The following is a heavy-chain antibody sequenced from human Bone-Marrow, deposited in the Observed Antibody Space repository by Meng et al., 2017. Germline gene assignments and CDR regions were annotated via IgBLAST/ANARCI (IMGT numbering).Heavy chain of an antibody. V-gene: IGHV3-74*01. Sequence: EVPVVESGGGLVQPGGSLRLACAASGFSLSNFGMHWGRQAPGKGLVWVSRMNEDGNTINYAGSVWGRFTISRDSARNTLYLQMDSLRAEDTAVYYCVGDFGGNSDSWGQGTLVTVSS. D-gene: IGHD2-15*01. CDR1: GFSLSNFG. J-gene: IGHJ5*01. CDR2: MNEDGNTI. CDR3: VGDFGGNSDS.